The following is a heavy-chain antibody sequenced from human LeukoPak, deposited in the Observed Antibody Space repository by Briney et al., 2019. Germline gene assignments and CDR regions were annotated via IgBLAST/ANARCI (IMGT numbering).Heavy chain of an antibody. CDR3: ARHGSVERWLQLGAFDI. D-gene: IGHD5-24*01. Sequence: SETLXLTCTVSGGSISSSSYYWGWIRQPPGKGLEWIGSIYYSGSTYYNPSLKSRVTISVDTSKNQFSLKLSSVTAADTAVYXCARHGSVERWLQLGAFDIWGQGTMVTVSS. J-gene: IGHJ3*02. V-gene: IGHV4-39*01. CDR1: GGSISSSSYY. CDR2: IYYSGST.